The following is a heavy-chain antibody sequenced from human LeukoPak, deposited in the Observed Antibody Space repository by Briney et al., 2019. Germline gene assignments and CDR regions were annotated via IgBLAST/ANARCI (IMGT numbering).Heavy chain of an antibody. CDR1: GLSVSSDH. V-gene: IGHV3-53*05. CDR3: VRDDRGFSGYHFDC. J-gene: IGHJ4*02. D-gene: IGHD5-12*01. CDR2: FHSDGNI. Sequence: GGSLRLSCAASGLSVSSDHMSWVRQAPGKGLEWVSLFHSDGNIYYADSVKGRFTISRDDSKNTLYLQMNSLRVEDTAIFYCVRDDRGFSGYHFDCWGQGTLVTVSP.